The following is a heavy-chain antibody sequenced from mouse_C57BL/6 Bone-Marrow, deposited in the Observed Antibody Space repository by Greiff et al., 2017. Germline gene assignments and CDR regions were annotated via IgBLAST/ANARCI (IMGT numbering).Heavy chain of an antibody. J-gene: IGHJ2*01. Sequence: EVKLVESGGGLVKPGGSLKLSCAASGFTFSSYAMSWVRQTPEKRLEWVATISDGGSYTYYPDNVKGRFTISRDNAKHNLYLQMSHLKSEDTAMYYCARAAVVPFDYWGQGTTLTVSS. V-gene: IGHV5-4*03. CDR2: ISDGGSYT. D-gene: IGHD1-1*01. CDR3: ARAAVVPFDY. CDR1: GFTFSSYA.